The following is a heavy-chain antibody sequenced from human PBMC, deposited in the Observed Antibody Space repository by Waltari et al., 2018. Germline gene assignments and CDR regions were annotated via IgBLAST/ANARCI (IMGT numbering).Heavy chain of an antibody. CDR2: ISYSGNT. CDR3: ARAGGFGSGSTT. J-gene: IGHJ5*02. Sequence: QVQLQESGPGLVKPSETLSLTCFVSGGSISSYYWSWIRQPPGKGLEWIGYISYSGNTNYNPSLKSRVTISVDTSKNQLSLSLSAVTAADTAVYYCARAGGFGSGSTTWGQGTLVTVSS. V-gene: IGHV4-59*01. CDR1: GGSISSYY. D-gene: IGHD3-10*01.